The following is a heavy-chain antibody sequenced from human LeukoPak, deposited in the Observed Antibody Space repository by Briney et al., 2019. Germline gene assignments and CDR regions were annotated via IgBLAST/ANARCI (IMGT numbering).Heavy chain of an antibody. V-gene: IGHV3-33*01. Sequence: PGGSLRLSCAASGFTFSSYGMHWVRQAPGKGLEWVAVTWYDGSNKYYADSVKGRFTISRDNSKNTLYLQMNSLRAEDTAVYYCARGYSSGWYTYYFDYWGQGTLVTVSS. CDR1: GFTFSSYG. CDR2: TWYDGSNK. D-gene: IGHD6-19*01. J-gene: IGHJ4*02. CDR3: ARGYSSGWYTYYFDY.